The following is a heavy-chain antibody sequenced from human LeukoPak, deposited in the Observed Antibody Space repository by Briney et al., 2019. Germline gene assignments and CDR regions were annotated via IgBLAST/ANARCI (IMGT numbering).Heavy chain of an antibody. CDR3: AKASRIQLWSPFDY. CDR1: GFTFDDYA. CDR2: ISWNSGSI. J-gene: IGHJ4*02. V-gene: IGHV3-9*03. Sequence: PGGSLRLPCAASGFTFDDYAMHWVRQAPGKGLEWVSGISWNSGSIGYADSVKGRFTISRDNAKNSLYLQMNSLRAEDMALYYCAKASRIQLWSPFDYWGQGTLVTVSS. D-gene: IGHD5-18*01.